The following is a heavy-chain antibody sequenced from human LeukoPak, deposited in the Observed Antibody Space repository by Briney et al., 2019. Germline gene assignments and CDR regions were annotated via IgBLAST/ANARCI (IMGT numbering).Heavy chain of an antibody. CDR2: ISSSGSTI. CDR3: ARGQTGYYYYGMDV. Sequence: GGPLRLSCAASGFTFSDYYMRWIRQAPGKGLEWVSYISSSGSTIYYADSVKGRFTISRDNAKNSLYLQMNSLRAEDTAVYYCARGQTGYYYYGMDVWGQGTTVTVSS. V-gene: IGHV3-11*01. J-gene: IGHJ6*02. CDR1: GFTFSDYY.